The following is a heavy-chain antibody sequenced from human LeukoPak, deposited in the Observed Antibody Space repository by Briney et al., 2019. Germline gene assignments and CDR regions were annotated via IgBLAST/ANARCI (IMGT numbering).Heavy chain of an antibody. CDR1: GFTVSSNY. CDR3: ARDQYSYAHAAH. V-gene: IGHV3-66*01. CDR2: IYSGGTT. J-gene: IGHJ4*02. D-gene: IGHD5-18*01. Sequence: GGSLRLSCAASGFTVSSNYMSWVRQAPGKGLEWVSVIYSGGTTYYADSVKGRFTISRDNSKNTLHLQMNSLRAEDTAVNYCARDQYSYAHAAHWGQGTLVTVSS.